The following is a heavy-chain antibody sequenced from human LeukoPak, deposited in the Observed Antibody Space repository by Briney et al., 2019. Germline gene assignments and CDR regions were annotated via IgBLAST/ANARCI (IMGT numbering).Heavy chain of an antibody. CDR3: VRMWEPESGGRAFDI. J-gene: IGHJ3*02. D-gene: IGHD1-14*01. CDR1: GYSFTRYY. Sequence: GASVKVSCKASGYSFTRYYILWVRQAPGRGLEWMAIINPSGGGTSYAQKFQGRVTLTRDTSTSTVYMELSSLRSEDTAVYYCVRMWEPESGGRAFDIWGQGTMVTVSS. CDR2: INPSGGGT. V-gene: IGHV1-46*01.